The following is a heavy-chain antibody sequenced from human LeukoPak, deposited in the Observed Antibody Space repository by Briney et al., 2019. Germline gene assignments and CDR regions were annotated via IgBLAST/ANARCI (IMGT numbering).Heavy chain of an antibody. CDR2: IYYSGST. V-gene: IGHV4-59*08. CDR3: ARHVNYYDSNGHGFDP. Sequence: SETLSLTCTVSGGSLSSYYWSWTRQPPGKGLEWIGYIYYSGSTNYNPSLKSRVTISVDTSKNQFSLKLSSVTAADTAVYYCARHVNYYDSNGHGFDPWGQGTLVTVSS. J-gene: IGHJ5*02. D-gene: IGHD3-22*01. CDR1: GGSLSSYY.